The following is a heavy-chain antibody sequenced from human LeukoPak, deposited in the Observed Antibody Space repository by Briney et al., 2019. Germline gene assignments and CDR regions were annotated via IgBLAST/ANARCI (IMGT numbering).Heavy chain of an antibody. J-gene: IGHJ3*02. CDR2: INPNSGGT. V-gene: IGHV1-2*02. CDR1: GYTFTGQY. D-gene: IGHD4-17*01. CDR3: ARGDYGDYAEGDAFEI. Sequence: ASVTVSCMASGYTFTGQYMHWVRQAPGQGSEWMGWINPNSGGTNHAQTFQGRVTMTRDTSISTAYMELSRLRSDDPAVYYRARGDYGDYAEGDAFEIWGQGTIVTVSS.